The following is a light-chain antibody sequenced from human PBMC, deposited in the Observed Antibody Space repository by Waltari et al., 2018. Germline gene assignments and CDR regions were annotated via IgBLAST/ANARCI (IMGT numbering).Light chain of an antibody. J-gene: IGKJ1*01. V-gene: IGKV1-12*01. CDR1: ADVKSW. CDR3: QQANTLPPT. CDR2: TVS. Sequence: DIQLTQSPSSVSASVGDGVTITCRASADVKSWLAWYQQKPGEAPKRLIYTVSTLQRGIPSRFSGSGSGTDFTLTISSLEPEDVATYYCQQANTLPPTFGQGTKVEI.